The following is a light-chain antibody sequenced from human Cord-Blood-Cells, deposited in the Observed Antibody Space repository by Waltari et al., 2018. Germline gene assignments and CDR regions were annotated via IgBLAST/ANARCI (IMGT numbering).Light chain of an antibody. Sequence: DIQMTQSPSSLSASVGDRVTITCRASQSISSYLNWYQQKPGKAPKLLVYAASRLQSGVPSRFRGSGSGTDFTLTISSLQPEDFATYYCQKSYSTLTLGGGTEVEIK. V-gene: IGKV1-39*01. CDR2: AAS. J-gene: IGKJ4*01. CDR3: QKSYSTLT. CDR1: QSISSY.